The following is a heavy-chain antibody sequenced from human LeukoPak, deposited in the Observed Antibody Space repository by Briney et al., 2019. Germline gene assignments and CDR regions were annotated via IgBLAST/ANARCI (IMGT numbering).Heavy chain of an antibody. CDR1: GFTFSSYG. Sequence: GRSLRLSCAASGFTFSSYGMHWVRQAPGKGLEWVAVISYDGSNKYYADSVKGRFTISRDNSKNTLYLQMNSLRAEDTAVYYCAKDPYDILTGYPGGWFDPWGQGTLVTVSS. D-gene: IGHD3-9*01. V-gene: IGHV3-30*18. J-gene: IGHJ5*02. CDR2: ISYDGSNK. CDR3: AKDPYDILTGYPGGWFDP.